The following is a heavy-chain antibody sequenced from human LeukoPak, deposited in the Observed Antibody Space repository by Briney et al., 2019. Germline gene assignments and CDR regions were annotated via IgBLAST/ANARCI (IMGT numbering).Heavy chain of an antibody. J-gene: IGHJ6*03. CDR2: INPSGGST. V-gene: IGHV1-46*03. CDR1: GYTFTGYY. Sequence: AASVKVSCKASGYTFTGYYMHWVRQAPGQGLEWMGIINPSGGSTSYAQKFQGRVTMTRDTSASTVYMELSSLRSEDTAVYYCARDGVVPAAIFEGDYYYMDVWGKGTTVTVSS. CDR3: ARDGVVPAAIFEGDYYYMDV. D-gene: IGHD2-2*02.